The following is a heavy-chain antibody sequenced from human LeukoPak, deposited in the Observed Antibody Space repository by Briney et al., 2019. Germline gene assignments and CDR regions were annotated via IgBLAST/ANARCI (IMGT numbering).Heavy chain of an antibody. V-gene: IGHV4-4*02. D-gene: IGHD3-10*01. CDR2: IYHSGST. CDR1: GGSISSSNW. CDR3: ASSMVRGVIQGYFQH. J-gene: IGHJ1*01. Sequence: SGTLSLTCAVSGGSISSSNWWSSVRQPPGKGLEWIGEIYHSGSTNYNPSLKSRVTISVDKSKNQFSLKLSSVTAADTAVYYCASSMVRGVIQGYFQHWGQGTLVSVSS.